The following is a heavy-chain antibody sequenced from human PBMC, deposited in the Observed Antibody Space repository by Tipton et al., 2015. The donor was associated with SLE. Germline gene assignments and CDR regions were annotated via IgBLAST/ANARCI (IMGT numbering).Heavy chain of an antibody. V-gene: IGHV3-30*04. CDR1: GFTFSSYA. CDR2: ISYDGSNK. CDR3: ARDLLGLLDYFDY. J-gene: IGHJ4*02. D-gene: IGHD2-8*02. Sequence: SLELSCAASGFTFSSYAMHWVRQAPGKGLEWVAAISYDGSNKYYADSVKGRFTISRDNSKNTLYLQMNSLRAEDTAVYYCARDLLGLLDYFDYWGQGTLVTVSS.